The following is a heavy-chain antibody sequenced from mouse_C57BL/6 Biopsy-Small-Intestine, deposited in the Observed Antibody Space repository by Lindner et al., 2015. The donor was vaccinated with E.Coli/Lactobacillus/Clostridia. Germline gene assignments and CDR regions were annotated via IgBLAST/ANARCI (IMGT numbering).Heavy chain of an antibody. CDR1: GYAFANYL. V-gene: IGHV1-54*01. D-gene: IGHD4-1*01. CDR3: ATWGNFEK. CDR2: INPGSGGT. J-gene: IGHJ2*01. Sequence: VQLQESGAELVRPGTSVKVSCKASGYAFANYLIEWVKQRPGQGLEWIGVINPGSGGTAYNEKFKGKATLTPDKSSSTAYMQLISLTSEDSAVYFCATWGNFEKWGQGTTLTVSS.